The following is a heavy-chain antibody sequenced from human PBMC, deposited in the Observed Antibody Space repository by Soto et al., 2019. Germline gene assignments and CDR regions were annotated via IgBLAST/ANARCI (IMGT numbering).Heavy chain of an antibody. CDR2: ISNSGST. Sequence: SETLSLTCTVSGGSVTSDEDYWTWIRQSPGKGLEWIGYISNSGSTGYNPSLKTRLSMSVDGSKNQFTLRLTSVTAADTAVYFCATESGSTYGYFDHWGQGTQVTV. CDR1: GGSVTSDEDY. D-gene: IGHD5-18*01. J-gene: IGHJ4*02. V-gene: IGHV4-30-4*01. CDR3: ATESGSTYGYFDH.